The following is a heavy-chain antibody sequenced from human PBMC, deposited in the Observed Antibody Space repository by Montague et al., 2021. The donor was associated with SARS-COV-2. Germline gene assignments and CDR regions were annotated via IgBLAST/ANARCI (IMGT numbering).Heavy chain of an antibody. CDR2: IYYSGST. CDR1: GGSISAGYY. Sequence: TLSLTCTVSGGSISAGYYWTWIRQIPGKGLEWIGYIYYSGSTXXNPSLKSRVIMPIDTSKHQFSLKVSSVTAADTATDFCASAIAVADTHYYYYGMDDWGQGTPVTVSS. CDR3: ASAIAVADTHYYYYGMDD. V-gene: IGHV4-31*03. D-gene: IGHD6-19*01. J-gene: IGHJ6*02.